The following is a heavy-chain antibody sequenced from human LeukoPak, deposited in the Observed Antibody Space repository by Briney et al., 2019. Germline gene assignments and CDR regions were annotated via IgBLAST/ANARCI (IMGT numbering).Heavy chain of an antibody. CDR1: GGSISSSSYY. CDR2: IYYSGST. V-gene: IGHV4-39*07. D-gene: IGHD6-13*01. CDR3: ARDLAAARFDP. J-gene: IGHJ5*02. Sequence: PSETLSLTCTVSGGSISSSSYYWGWIRQPPGKGLEWIGSIYYSGSTNYNPSLKSRVTISVDTSKNQFSLKLSSVTAADTAVYYCARDLAAARFDPWGQGTLVTVSS.